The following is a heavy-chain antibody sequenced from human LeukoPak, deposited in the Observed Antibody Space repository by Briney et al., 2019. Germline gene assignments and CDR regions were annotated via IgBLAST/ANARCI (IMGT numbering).Heavy chain of an antibody. CDR3: ARAPGLTTVVMGAFDI. CDR1: GGTISSYT. Sequence: ASVKVSCKASGGTISSYTISWGRQAPGQGLEWMGRIIPILGIANYAQKFQGRVTITADKSTSTAYMELSSLRSEDTAVYYCARAPGLTTVVMGAFDIWGQGTMVTVSS. V-gene: IGHV1-69*02. CDR2: IIPILGIA. D-gene: IGHD4-23*01. J-gene: IGHJ3*02.